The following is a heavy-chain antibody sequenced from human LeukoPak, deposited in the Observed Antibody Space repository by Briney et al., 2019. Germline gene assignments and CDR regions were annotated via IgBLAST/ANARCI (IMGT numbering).Heavy chain of an antibody. CDR3: ARPLGYCSGGSCYFNWFDP. Sequence: ASVKVSCKASGYTFTGYYMHWVRQAPGQGLEWMGWINPNSGGTNYAQKFQGRVTMTRDTSISTAYMELSRLRSDDTAVYYCARPLGYCSGGSCYFNWFDPWGQGTLVTVSS. CDR2: INPNSGGT. D-gene: IGHD2-15*01. CDR1: GYTFTGYY. V-gene: IGHV1-2*02. J-gene: IGHJ5*02.